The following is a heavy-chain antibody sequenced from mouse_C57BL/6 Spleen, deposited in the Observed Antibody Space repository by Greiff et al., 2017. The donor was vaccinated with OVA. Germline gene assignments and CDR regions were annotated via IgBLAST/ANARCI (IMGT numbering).Heavy chain of an antibody. V-gene: IGHV1-53*01. CDR3: ERSGGSSYRADWYVDD. J-gene: IGHJ1*03. D-gene: IGHD1-1*01. Sequence: QVQLQQPGTELVKPGASVKLSCKASGYTFTSYWMHWVKQRPGQGLEWIGNLNPCNGGTNYNQKSKSKAPLTLDKSASTAYMQPSSLTSEDSAVYYGERSGGSSYRADWYVDDWGKGTTVTVSS. CDR2: LNPCNGGT. CDR1: GYTFTSYW.